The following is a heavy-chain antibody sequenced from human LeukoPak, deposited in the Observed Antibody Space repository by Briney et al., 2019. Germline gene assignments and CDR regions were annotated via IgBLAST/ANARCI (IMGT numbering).Heavy chain of an antibody. CDR3: ARADSSSLSYGMDV. CDR1: GGSISSYY. CDR2: IYYSGST. D-gene: IGHD6-13*01. Sequence: SETLSLTCTVSGGSISSYYWSWIRQPPGKGLEWIGFIYYSGSTNYNPSLKSRVTISVDTSKNQFSLKLSSVTAADTAVYYCARADSSSLSYGMDVWGQGTTVTVSS. J-gene: IGHJ6*02. V-gene: IGHV4-59*01.